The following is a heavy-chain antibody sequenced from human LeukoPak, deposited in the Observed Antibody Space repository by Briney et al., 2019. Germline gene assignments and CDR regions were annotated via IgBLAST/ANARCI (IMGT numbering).Heavy chain of an antibody. CDR2: MWYDGSEK. CDR3: ARGRIQLWKFYYYYGMDV. V-gene: IGHV3-33*01. CDR1: GFIFSNYG. D-gene: IGHD5-18*01. J-gene: IGHJ6*02. Sequence: PPGRSLRLSCVASGFIFSNYGMHWVRQSPGKGLEWVALMWYDGSEKHYADSVKGRFTISRDNAKNTLYLQMNSLRAEDTAVYYCARGRIQLWKFYYYYGMDVWGQGTTVTVSS.